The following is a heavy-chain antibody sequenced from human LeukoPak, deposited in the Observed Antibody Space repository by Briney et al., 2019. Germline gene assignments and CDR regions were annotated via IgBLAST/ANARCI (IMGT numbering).Heavy chain of an antibody. J-gene: IGHJ3*02. V-gene: IGHV1-18*01. CDR1: GYRFSRSV. CDR3: ARVRDSDNWWGAFDI. Sequence: ASVRVSCTASGYRFSRSVITWVRQAPVQGPEWMGCISIVNGNSRYAQNCQGRVTLTRDTSTNTDHLELTSLRSDDTAIYYCARVRDSDNWWGAFDIWGQGTMVTVSS. D-gene: IGHD1-1*01. CDR2: ISIVNGNS.